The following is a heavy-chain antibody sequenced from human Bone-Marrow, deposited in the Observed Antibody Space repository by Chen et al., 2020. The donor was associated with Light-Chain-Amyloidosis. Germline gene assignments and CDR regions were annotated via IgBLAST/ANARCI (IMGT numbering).Heavy chain of an antibody. V-gene: IGHV3-7*03. CDR3: ARDRTLFGVAQYYFDY. J-gene: IGHJ4*02. D-gene: IGHD3-3*01. CDR2: VRQDVSEK. CDR1: GFTSSDYW. Sequence: DVRLVESGGGLVQPGGSLRLSCAASGFTSSDYWMSWVRQPPGKGLEWVANVRQDVSEKDYAASVKGRFTISRDDAKNSVYLQMNNLRAEDTAVYYCARDRTLFGVAQYYFDYWGQGTRVTVSS.